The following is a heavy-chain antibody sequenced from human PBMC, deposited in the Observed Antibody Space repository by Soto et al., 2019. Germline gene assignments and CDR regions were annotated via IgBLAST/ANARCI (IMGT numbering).Heavy chain of an antibody. D-gene: IGHD2-2*01. CDR3: AVVPVARSDY. CDR2: ISYDGSNK. J-gene: IGHJ4*02. CDR1: GFTFSSYG. V-gene: IGHV3-30*03. Sequence: SLRLSYAASGFTFSSYGMYWVRHAPGKGLEWVAVISYDGSNKYYADSVKGRFTISRDNSKSTLYLQMNSLRAEDTAVYYCAVVPVARSDYWGQGAVVTVSS.